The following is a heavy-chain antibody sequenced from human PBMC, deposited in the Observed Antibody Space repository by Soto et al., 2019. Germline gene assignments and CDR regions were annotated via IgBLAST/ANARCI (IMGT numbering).Heavy chain of an antibody. J-gene: IGHJ5*02. Sequence: EVQLLESGGGLVQPGGSLRLSCVASGFTFSNYAMSWVRQAPGKGLEWVAGISGSGGSTYFADSAKGRFTSSRDNSKNALYRQMTSLRAEDTAVYYCAKGGYGSSWYNWFDPWGQGALVTVSS. CDR1: GFTFSNYA. D-gene: IGHD6-13*01. CDR3: AKGGYGSSWYNWFDP. CDR2: ISGSGGST. V-gene: IGHV3-23*01.